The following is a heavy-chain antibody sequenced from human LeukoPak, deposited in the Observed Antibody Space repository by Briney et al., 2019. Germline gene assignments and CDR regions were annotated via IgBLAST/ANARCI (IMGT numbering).Heavy chain of an antibody. CDR3: ARSYYDSSGYPFPYNWFDP. V-gene: IGHV1-3*01. J-gene: IGHJ5*02. CDR1: GYTFTSYA. Sequence: ASVKVSCKASGYTFTSYAMHWVRQAPGQRLEWMGWINPGNGNTKYSQKFQGRVTITRDTSASTAYMELSSLRSEDTAVYYCARSYYDSSGYPFPYNWFDPWGQGTLVTVSS. CDR2: INPGNGNT. D-gene: IGHD3-22*01.